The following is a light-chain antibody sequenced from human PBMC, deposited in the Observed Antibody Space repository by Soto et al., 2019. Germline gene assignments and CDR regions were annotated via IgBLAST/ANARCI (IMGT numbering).Light chain of an antibody. Sequence: EIVLTQFPVTPALSPGERATLSCRASQSVSSTHLAWYQQKPGQAPRLLIYDASSRATGIPDRFSGSGSGTDFTLTISRLEPEDFAVYCCQQFDGSLWTFGQGTKVDIK. CDR2: DAS. CDR1: QSVSSTH. V-gene: IGKV3-20*01. J-gene: IGKJ1*01. CDR3: QQFDGSLWT.